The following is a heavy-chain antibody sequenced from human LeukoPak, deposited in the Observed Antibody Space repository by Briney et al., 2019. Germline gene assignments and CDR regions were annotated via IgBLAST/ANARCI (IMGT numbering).Heavy chain of an antibody. D-gene: IGHD6-13*01. J-gene: IGHJ4*02. V-gene: IGHV4-59*01. CDR1: GGSLSSYF. CDR2: IYYSGST. CDR3: ARQPSSWFTSFDS. Sequence: PSETLSLTCTVSGGSLSSYFWSWIRQPPGKGLEWTAYIYYSGSTNYNPSLKSRVTISVDTSKNQFSLKLSSVTAADTAVYYCARQPSSWFTSFDSWGQGTLVTVSS.